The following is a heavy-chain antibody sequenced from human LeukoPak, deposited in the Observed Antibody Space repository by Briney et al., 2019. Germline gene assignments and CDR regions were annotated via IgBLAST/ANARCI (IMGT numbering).Heavy chain of an antibody. CDR1: GYTFTGYY. V-gene: IGHV1-2*06. CDR2: VNPNNGVP. Sequence: GASVKVSCKASGYTFTGYYMHWVRQAPGQGLEWMGRVNPNNGVPNYAQKFQGRVTMTRDTAISTFYMELSSLRSDDTAVYFCAREVGYSSSYYRRFDPWGQGTLVIVSS. D-gene: IGHD2-2*01. J-gene: IGHJ5*02. CDR3: AREVGYSSSYYRRFDP.